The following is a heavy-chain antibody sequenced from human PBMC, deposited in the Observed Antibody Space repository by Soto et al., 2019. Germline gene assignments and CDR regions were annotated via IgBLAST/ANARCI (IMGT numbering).Heavy chain of an antibody. CDR3: AARTLDDVWKPLNH. CDR2: IYYRGST. Sequence: QVHLQESGPRLVKPSETLSLTCDVSGGAFGDNYWTWSRHFPGKGLEWIGYIYYRGSTNYNPSLKRLVSISVDASKAQSSLHPASVTAADTSLYYCAARTLDDVWKPLNHCGQGIIVTVSS. CDR1: GGAFGDNY. J-gene: IGHJ5*02. V-gene: IGHV4-59*03. D-gene: IGHD1-1*01.